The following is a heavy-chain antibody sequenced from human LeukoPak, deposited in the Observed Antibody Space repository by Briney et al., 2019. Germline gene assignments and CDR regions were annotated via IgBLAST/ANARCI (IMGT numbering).Heavy chain of an antibody. CDR1: GGSISSYY. J-gene: IGHJ6*02. D-gene: IGHD6-13*01. Sequence: SETLSLTCNVSGGSISSYYWSWIRQPPGKGLEWIGYIYYSGSTNYNPSLKSRVTISVDTSKNQFSLKLSSVTAADTAVYYCARASSSWYGMDVWGQGTTVTVSS. V-gene: IGHV4-59*01. CDR2: IYYSGST. CDR3: ARASSSWYGMDV.